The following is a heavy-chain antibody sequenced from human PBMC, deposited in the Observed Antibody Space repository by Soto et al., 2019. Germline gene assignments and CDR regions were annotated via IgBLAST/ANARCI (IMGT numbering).Heavy chain of an antibody. V-gene: IGHV4-30-4*01. Sequence: SETLSLASTVYGGSISSGYYYWSWIRQPPGKGLEWIGYIYYSGSTYYNPSLKSRVTISVDTSKNQFSLKLSCVTAADTAVYYCSIDTISGRYNWIQLWGEGTLGTVS. CDR3: SIDTISGRYNWIQL. J-gene: IGHJ5*02. CDR1: GGSISSGYYY. CDR2: IYYSGST. D-gene: IGHD3-10*01.